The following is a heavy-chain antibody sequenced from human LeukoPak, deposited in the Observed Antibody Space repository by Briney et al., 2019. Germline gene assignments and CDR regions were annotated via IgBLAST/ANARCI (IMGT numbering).Heavy chain of an antibody. CDR2: IYYSGST. D-gene: IGHD3-10*01. V-gene: IGHV4-59*01. CDR3: ARAGYYGSGSCPHFDY. Sequence: SETLSLTCTVSGGSISSYYWSWIRQPPGKGLEWIGYIYYSGSTNYNPSLKSPVTISVDTSKNQFSLNLSSVTAADTAVYYCARAGYYGSGSCPHFDYWGQGTLVTVSS. CDR1: GGSISSYY. J-gene: IGHJ4*02.